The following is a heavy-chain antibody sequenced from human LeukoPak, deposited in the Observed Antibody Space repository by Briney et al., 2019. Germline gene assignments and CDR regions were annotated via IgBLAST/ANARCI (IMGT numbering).Heavy chain of an antibody. Sequence: SETLSLTCTVSGYSISSGYYWGWIQQPPGKGLEWIGYIYYSGSTNYNPSLKSRVTISVDTSKNQFSLKLSSVTAADTAVYYCARVKSTKPLSGSPAVFDYWGQGTLVTVSS. CDR1: GYSISSGYY. J-gene: IGHJ4*02. CDR3: ARVKSTKPLSGSPAVFDY. D-gene: IGHD1-26*01. CDR2: IYYSGST. V-gene: IGHV4-61*01.